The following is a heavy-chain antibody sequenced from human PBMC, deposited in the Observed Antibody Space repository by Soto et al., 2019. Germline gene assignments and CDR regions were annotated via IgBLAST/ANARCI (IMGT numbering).Heavy chain of an antibody. J-gene: IGHJ4*02. V-gene: IGHV3-23*01. CDR1: GFTFSSYA. CDR3: AKDLYYDSSGPHY. D-gene: IGHD3-22*01. Sequence: GGSLRLSCAASGFTFSSYAMSWVRQAPGKGLEWVSATSGSGGSTYYADSVKGRFTISRDNSKNTLYLQMNSLRAEDTAVYYCAKDLYYDSSGPHYWGQGTLVTVSS. CDR2: TSGSGGST.